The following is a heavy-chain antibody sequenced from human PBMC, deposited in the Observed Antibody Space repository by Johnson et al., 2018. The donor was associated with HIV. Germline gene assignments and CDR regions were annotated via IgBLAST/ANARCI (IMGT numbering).Heavy chain of an antibody. CDR2: ISSSGSTI. V-gene: IGHV3-11*04. Sequence: VQLLESGGGVVQPGRSLRLSCAASGFTFSDYYMSWIRQAPGKGLEWVSYISSSGSTIYYADSVKGRVTISRDNAKNSLYLQMNRLRAEDPAVYYCARAAYCGCDCYSGSRLDAFDIWGQGTMVTVSS. CDR1: GFTFSDYY. CDR3: ARAAYCGCDCYSGSRLDAFDI. D-gene: IGHD2-21*02. J-gene: IGHJ3*02.